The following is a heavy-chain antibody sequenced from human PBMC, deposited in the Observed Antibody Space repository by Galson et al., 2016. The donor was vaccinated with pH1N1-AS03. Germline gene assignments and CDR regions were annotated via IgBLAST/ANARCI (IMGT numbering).Heavy chain of an antibody. J-gene: IGHJ3*01. D-gene: IGHD1-14*01. CDR1: GGSISSSTW. CDR3: AAGRTTAFDF. CDR2: IYHSGST. V-gene: IGHV4-4*02. Sequence: SETLSLTCAVYGGSISSSTWWSWVRQSPRKGLEWIGEIYHSGSTNYNPSLKSRVTMSVDKSKNQFSMTLNSVAAADTAVSYCAAGRTTAFDFWGQGTKVTVSA.